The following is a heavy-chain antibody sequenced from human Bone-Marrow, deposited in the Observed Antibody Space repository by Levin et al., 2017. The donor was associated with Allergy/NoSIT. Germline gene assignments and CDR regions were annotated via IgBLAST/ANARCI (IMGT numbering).Heavy chain of an antibody. Sequence: PGGSLRLSCVASGFNVSTYSMHWVRQAPGKGLEWVSSITSRSSYIHYADSVKGRFTISRDNSKNSLYLQMESLRAEDTAVFYCARGAAVPGSPRGGMDVWGQGTTVTVSS. V-gene: IGHV3-21*01. CDR3: ARGAAVPGSPRGGMDV. CDR1: GFNVSTYS. D-gene: IGHD6-19*01. CDR2: ITSRSSYI. J-gene: IGHJ6*02.